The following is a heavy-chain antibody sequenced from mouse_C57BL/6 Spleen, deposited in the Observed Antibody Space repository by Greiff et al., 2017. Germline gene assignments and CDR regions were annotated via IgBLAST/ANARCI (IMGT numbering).Heavy chain of an antibody. CDR2: IYPGDGDT. Sequence: VQLQESGPELVKPGASVKISCKASGYAFSSSWMNWVKQRPGKGLEWIGRIYPGDGDTNYNGKFKGKATLTADKSSSTAYMQLSSLTSEDSAVYFCASSVYYGSSYWYFDVWGTGTTVTVSS. CDR3: ASSVYYGSSYWYFDV. V-gene: IGHV1-82*01. CDR1: GYAFSSSW. D-gene: IGHD1-1*01. J-gene: IGHJ1*03.